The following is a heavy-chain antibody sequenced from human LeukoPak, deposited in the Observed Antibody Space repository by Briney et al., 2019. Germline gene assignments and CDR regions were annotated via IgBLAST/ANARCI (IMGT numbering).Heavy chain of an antibody. CDR2: IYYSGST. CDR1: GGSISSYY. CDR3: SRTSSSTRSFYGMED. J-gene: IGHJ6*04. D-gene: IGHD6-13*01. V-gene: IGHV4-59*01. Sequence: AESLSLTCTVSGGSISSYYWSWIRQPPGKGLEWMGFIYYSGSTSYNPSLKSRVSISVDRSNTQFSLKLSSVTAADTAVYYCSRTSSSTRSFYGMEDWGKGTTVTVSS.